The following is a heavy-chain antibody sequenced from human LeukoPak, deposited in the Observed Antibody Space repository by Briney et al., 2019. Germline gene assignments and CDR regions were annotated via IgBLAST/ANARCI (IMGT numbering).Heavy chain of an antibody. Sequence: QLGGSLRLSCAASGFTFNKHAMSWVRQTPGKGLEWVSTTIDSGASTYYADSVKGRFTISRDNSKDTLFVQMNTLGAEDTALYFCARGGAAGWETFDVWGQGTMVTVSS. J-gene: IGHJ3*01. D-gene: IGHD1-26*01. CDR1: GFTFNKHA. CDR3: ARGGAAGWETFDV. CDR2: TIDSGAST. V-gene: IGHV3-23*01.